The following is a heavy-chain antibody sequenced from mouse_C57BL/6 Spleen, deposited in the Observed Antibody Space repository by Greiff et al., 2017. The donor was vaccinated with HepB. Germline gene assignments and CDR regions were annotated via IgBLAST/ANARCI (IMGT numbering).Heavy chain of an antibody. D-gene: IGHD1-1*01. V-gene: IGHV10-1*01. CDR3: VRHDGSSFDY. Sequence: EVKLVESGGGLVQPKGSLKLSCAASGFSFNTYAMNWVRQAPGKGLEWVARIRSKSNNYATYYADSVKDRFTISRDDSESMLYLQMNNLKTEDTAVYYCVRHDGSSFDYWGQGTTLTVSS. CDR1: GFSFNTYA. J-gene: IGHJ2*01. CDR2: IRSKSNNYAT.